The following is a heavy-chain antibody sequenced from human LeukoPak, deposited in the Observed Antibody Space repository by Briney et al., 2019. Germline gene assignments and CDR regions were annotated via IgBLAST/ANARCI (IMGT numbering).Heavy chain of an antibody. CDR1: GFTFDDYA. J-gene: IGHJ4*02. CDR3: AKAIWMTTVTPDY. Sequence: GRSLRLSCAASGFTFDDYAMHWVRQAPGKGLEWVSGISWNSGSIGYADSVKGRFTISRDNSKNTLYLQMNSLRAEDTAVYYCAKAIWMTTVTPDYWGQGTLVTVSS. CDR2: ISWNSGSI. D-gene: IGHD4-17*01. V-gene: IGHV3-9*01.